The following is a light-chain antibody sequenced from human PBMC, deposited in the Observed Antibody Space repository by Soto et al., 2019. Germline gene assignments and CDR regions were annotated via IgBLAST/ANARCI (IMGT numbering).Light chain of an antibody. J-gene: IGKJ5*01. CDR2: YIS. V-gene: IGKV3D-15*01. CDR3: KQHNQWPIT. CDR1: QSAGNF. Sequence: EIVMTQSPATLSVSPGETASLSCRASQSAGNFLAWYQQKPGQAPRLLIYYISTRATGIPARFSGSGSGTEFTLTINGLQSEDSAFYYCKQHNQWPITFGQGTRLEIK.